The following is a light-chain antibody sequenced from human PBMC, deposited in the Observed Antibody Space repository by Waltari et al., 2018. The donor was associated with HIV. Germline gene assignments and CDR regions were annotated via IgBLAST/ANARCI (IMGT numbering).Light chain of an antibody. V-gene: IGLV3-25*03. CDR1: TMPKQF. J-gene: IGLJ2*01. CDR2: NDN. CDR3: QSADSSGTHVI. Sequence: SYELTQPPSVSVSPGQTARITCSGDTMPKQFGHWYQQQPGQAPVVVIKNDNERPSGIPERFSGSSSGTTVTLTISGVQAEDEADYYCQSADSSGTHVIFGGGTKVTVL.